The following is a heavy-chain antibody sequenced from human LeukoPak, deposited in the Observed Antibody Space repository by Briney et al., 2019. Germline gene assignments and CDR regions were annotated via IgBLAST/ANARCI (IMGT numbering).Heavy chain of an antibody. V-gene: IGHV3-30-3*01. CDR1: RFTFNTYA. CDR3: ARGPYGMDV. CDR2: MSHDGNNK. Sequence: GGSLRLSCVASRFTFNTYAMHWVRQAPGKGLEWVAVMSHDGNNKYYADSVKGRFTISRDNSKNTLYLQMNSLIPEDTAVYYCARGPYGMDVWGQGTTVTVSS. J-gene: IGHJ6*02.